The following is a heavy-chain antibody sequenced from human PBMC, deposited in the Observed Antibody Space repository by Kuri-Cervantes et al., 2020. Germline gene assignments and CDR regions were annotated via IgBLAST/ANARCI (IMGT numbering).Heavy chain of an antibody. D-gene: IGHD1-1*01. CDR2: ISGSGTTT. Sequence: GGSLRLSCAVPGFTFNAYGMSWARQVPGRGLEWVSAISGSGTTTSYADSVKGRFTISRDNSQNTLYLQMTSLRAEDTAVYYCARGVGTTQGKYFFDCWGQGTLVTVSS. CDR3: ARGVGTTQGKYFFDC. V-gene: IGHV3-23*01. J-gene: IGHJ4*02. CDR1: GFTFNAYG.